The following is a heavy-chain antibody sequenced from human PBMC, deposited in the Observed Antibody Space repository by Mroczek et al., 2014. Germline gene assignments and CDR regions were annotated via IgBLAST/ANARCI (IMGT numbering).Heavy chain of an antibody. CDR2: IYYSGST. V-gene: IGHV4-31*03. CDR3: ARGATSNLRFLEWLLSDAFDI. D-gene: IGHD3-3*01. CDR1: GGSISSGGYY. J-gene: IGHJ3*02. Sequence: QVQLQQWGPGLVKPSQTLSLTCTVSGGSISSGGYYWSWIRQHPGKGLEWIGYIYYSGSTYYNPSLKSRVTISVDTSKNQFSLKLSSVTAADTAVYYCARGATSNLRFLEWLLSDAFDIWGQGTMVTVSS.